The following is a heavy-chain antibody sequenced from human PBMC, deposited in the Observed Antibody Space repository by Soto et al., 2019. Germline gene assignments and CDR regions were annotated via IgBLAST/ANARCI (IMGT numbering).Heavy chain of an antibody. CDR2: ISYDGSNK. CDR1: GFTFSSYA. D-gene: IGHD3-22*01. Sequence: VQLVESGGGLVQPGGSLRLSCAASGFTFSSYAMHWVRQAPGKGLEWVAVISYDGSNKYYADSVKGRFTISRDNSKNTLYLQMNSLRAEDTAVYYCARDQGYYDSSGYYSYYFDYWGQGTLVTVSS. CDR3: ARDQGYYDSSGYYSYYFDY. J-gene: IGHJ4*02. V-gene: IGHV3-30-3*01.